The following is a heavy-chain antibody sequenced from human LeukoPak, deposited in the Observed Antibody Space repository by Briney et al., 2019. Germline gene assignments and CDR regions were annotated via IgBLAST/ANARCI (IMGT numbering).Heavy chain of an antibody. J-gene: IGHJ4*02. V-gene: IGHV4-59*08. Sequence: SETLSLTCTVSGGSISSYYWSWIRQPPGKGLEWIGYIYYSGRTNYNPSLKSRVTTSVNTSKNQFTLKLSSVTAADTAVYYCARLRVSGSYLYYFDYWGQGTLVTVSS. D-gene: IGHD1-26*01. CDR2: IYYSGRT. CDR3: ARLRVSGSYLYYFDY. CDR1: GGSISSYY.